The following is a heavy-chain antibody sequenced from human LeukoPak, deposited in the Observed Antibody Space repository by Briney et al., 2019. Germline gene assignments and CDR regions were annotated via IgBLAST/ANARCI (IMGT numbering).Heavy chain of an antibody. CDR3: ARLVAAGGSGSFDP. CDR2: INTYTGNP. CDR1: GYTFTTYA. D-gene: IGHD6-13*01. J-gene: IGHJ5*02. Sequence: GASVKVSCKASGYTFTTYAMNWVRQAPGPGLEWMGWINTYTGNPTYAQDFTGRFVFSLDTSVSTAYLQIYSLKAEDTAVYYCARLVAAGGSGSFDPWGQGTLVTVSS. V-gene: IGHV7-4-1*01.